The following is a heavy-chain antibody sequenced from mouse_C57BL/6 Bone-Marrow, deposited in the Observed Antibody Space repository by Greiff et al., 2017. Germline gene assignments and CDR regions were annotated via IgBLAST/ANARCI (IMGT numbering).Heavy chain of an antibody. J-gene: IGHJ2*01. CDR1: GYTFTSYG. Sequence: VQLQQSGAELVRPGSSVTMSCKTSGYTFTSYGINWVKPRPGQGLEWIGYIYIGNGYTEYTEKFKGKATLTSDTSSSTAYMQLSSLTSEDSAIYFCARGNYYGSSSDFDYWGQGTTLTVSS. V-gene: IGHV1-58*01. D-gene: IGHD1-1*01. CDR3: ARGNYYGSSSDFDY. CDR2: IYIGNGYT.